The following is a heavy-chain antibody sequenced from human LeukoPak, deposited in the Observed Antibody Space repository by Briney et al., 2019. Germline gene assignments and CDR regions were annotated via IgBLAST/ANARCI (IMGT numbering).Heavy chain of an antibody. CDR2: IKQDGSEN. CDR1: GFTFSSYW. J-gene: IGHJ6*03. CDR3: AKTWDPEVIVVVVAATLGYYMDV. V-gene: IGHV3-7*01. D-gene: IGHD2-15*01. Sequence: WGSLRLSCAASGFTFSSYWLSWLRQAPGKGLEWVANIKQDGSENYYVDSVKGRFTISRDNSKNTLYLQMNSLRAEDTAVYYCAKTWDPEVIVVVVAATLGYYMDVWGKGTTVTISS.